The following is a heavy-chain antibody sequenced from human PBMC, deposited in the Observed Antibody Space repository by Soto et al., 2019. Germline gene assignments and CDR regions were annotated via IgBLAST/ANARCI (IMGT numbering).Heavy chain of an antibody. V-gene: IGHV4-39*01. D-gene: IGHD6-19*01. CDR3: ARTIVFPWAMYSSGWNRGASDYFDY. J-gene: IGHJ4*02. Sequence: QLQLQESGPGLVKPSETLSLTCTVSGGSISSSSYYWGWIRQPPGKGLEWIGSIYYSGSTYYNPSLKSRVTISVDTSKNQFSLKLSSVTAADTAVYYCARTIVFPWAMYSSGWNRGASDYFDYWGQGTLVTVSS. CDR2: IYYSGST. CDR1: GGSISSSSYY.